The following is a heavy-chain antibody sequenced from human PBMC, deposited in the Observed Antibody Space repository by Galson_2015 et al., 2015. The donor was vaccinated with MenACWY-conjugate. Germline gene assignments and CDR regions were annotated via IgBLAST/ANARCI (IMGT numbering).Heavy chain of an antibody. J-gene: IGHJ4*02. V-gene: IGHV3-7*04. Sequence: EKYYLDSVKGRFTISRDNAKNSLYLQMNSLRAEDTAVYYCAKDSGLVGDGWGAFDDWGRGTLVTVSS. D-gene: IGHD1-26*01. CDR3: AKDSGLVGDGWGAFDD. CDR2: EK.